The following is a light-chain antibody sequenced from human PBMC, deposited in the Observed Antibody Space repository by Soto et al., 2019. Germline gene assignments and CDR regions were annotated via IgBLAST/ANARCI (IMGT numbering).Light chain of an antibody. CDR2: DVD. Sequence: QSVLTQPASVSGSPGQSITISCTGTSSDVGGYNYVSWYQQHPGKAPKLIIYDVDNRPSGISSRFSGSKSGNTASLTISGLQAEDEADYYCSSFSYSSTPNYVFGTGTKVPVL. V-gene: IGLV2-14*01. J-gene: IGLJ1*01. CDR1: SSDVGGYNY. CDR3: SSFSYSSTPNYV.